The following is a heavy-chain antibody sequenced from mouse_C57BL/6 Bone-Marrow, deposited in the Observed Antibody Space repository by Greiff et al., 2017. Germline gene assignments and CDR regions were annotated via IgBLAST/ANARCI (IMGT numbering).Heavy chain of an antibody. CDR3: ASSYSVNAMDY. J-gene: IGHJ4*01. D-gene: IGHD2-12*01. CDR1: GFTFSDYG. V-gene: IGHV5-17*01. CDR2: ISSGSSTI. Sequence: EVQLMESGAGLVKPGGSLKLSCAASGFTFSDYGMHWVRQAPEKGLEWVAYISSGSSTIYYADTVKGRFTISRDNTKNTLFLQMTSLRSEDTAMYYCASSYSVNAMDYWGQGTSVTVSS.